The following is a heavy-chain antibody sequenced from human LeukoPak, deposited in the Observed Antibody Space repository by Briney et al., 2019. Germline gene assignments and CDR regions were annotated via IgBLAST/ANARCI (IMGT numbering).Heavy chain of an antibody. V-gene: IGHV1-69*13. CDR3: AREDGDCSSTSCLYYFDY. D-gene: IGHD2-2*03. CDR2: IIPIFGTA. Sequence: ASVKVSCKASGGTFSSYAISWVRQAPGQGLEWMGGIIPIFGTANYAQKFQGRVTITADESTSTAYMELSSLRSEDTAVYYCAREDGDCSSTSCLYYFDYWAEGTLVTVSS. CDR1: GGTFSSYA. J-gene: IGHJ4*02.